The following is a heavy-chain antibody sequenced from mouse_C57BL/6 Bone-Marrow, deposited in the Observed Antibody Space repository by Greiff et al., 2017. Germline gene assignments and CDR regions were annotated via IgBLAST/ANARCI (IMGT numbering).Heavy chain of an antibody. D-gene: IGHD2-2*01. V-gene: IGHV1-76*01. CDR3: ARGRLAGCLFDY. CDR1: GYTFTDYY. Sequence: QVQLQQSGAELVRPGASVKLSCKASGYTFTDYYINWVKQRPGQGLEWIARIYPGSGNTYYNEKFKGKATLTAEKSSSTADMQLSSLTSEDSAVYFCARGRLAGCLFDYWGQGTTLTVSS. J-gene: IGHJ2*01. CDR2: IYPGSGNT.